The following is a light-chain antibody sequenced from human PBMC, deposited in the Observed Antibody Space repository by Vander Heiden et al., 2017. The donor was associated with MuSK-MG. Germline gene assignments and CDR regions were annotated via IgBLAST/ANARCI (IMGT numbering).Light chain of an antibody. CDR2: ANH. Sequence: HSVLTQPTSVSGAPGHRVTISCTGRSSNIGASFDVHWYQHLPGTAPNLLIRANHNRPLGVPDRFSGSKSGTSASLAITGLRSEEEAYYYCQAYDNLRSGSVVFGGGTWLTVL. CDR1: SSNIGASFD. J-gene: IGLJ2*01. CDR3: QAYDNLRSGSVV. V-gene: IGLV1-40*01.